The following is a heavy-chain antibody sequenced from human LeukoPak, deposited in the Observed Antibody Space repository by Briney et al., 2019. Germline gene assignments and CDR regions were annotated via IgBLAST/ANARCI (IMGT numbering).Heavy chain of an antibody. CDR2: INPNSGGT. J-gene: IGHJ4*02. Sequence: GASVKVSCKASGYTFTGYYMHWVRQAPGQGLEWMGWINPNSGGTNYAQKFQGRVTMTRDTSISTAYMELSRLRSDDTAAYYCASYISGWGYYFDYWGQGTLVTVSS. V-gene: IGHV1-2*02. D-gene: IGHD6-19*01. CDR3: ASYISGWGYYFDY. CDR1: GYTFTGYY.